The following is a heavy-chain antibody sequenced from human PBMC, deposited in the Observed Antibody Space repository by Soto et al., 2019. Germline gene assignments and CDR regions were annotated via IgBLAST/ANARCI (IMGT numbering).Heavy chain of an antibody. CDR3: AIDFKRYSDPRDPLEY. J-gene: IGHJ4*02. CDR2: IYYSGNT. D-gene: IGHD2-2*02. Sequence: SETLSLTCTVSGDSISSGDYYWSWIRQPPGKGLEWIGCIYYSGNTYYNPSLKRRFSISVDTSKNQFSLQLSSVTVADTAVYYCAIDFKRYSDPRDPLEYWALGTLDPVSS. V-gene: IGHV4-30-4*01. CDR1: GDSISSGDYY.